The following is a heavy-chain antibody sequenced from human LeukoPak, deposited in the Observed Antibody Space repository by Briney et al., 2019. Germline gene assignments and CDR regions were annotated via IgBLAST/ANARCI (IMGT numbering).Heavy chain of an antibody. CDR2: IRYDGSHA. CDR1: GFTFSNYD. CDR3: AKDTSRTTFGVVQNWFDP. V-gene: IGHV3-30*02. Sequence: GGSLRLSCAASGFTFSNYDMNWVRQAPGKGLEWVALIRYDGSHAYYADSVKGRFTVSRDNSKNTLYLQMNSLRPEDTAMYYCAKDTSRTTFGVVQNWFDPWGQGTLVTVSS. D-gene: IGHD3-3*01. J-gene: IGHJ5*02.